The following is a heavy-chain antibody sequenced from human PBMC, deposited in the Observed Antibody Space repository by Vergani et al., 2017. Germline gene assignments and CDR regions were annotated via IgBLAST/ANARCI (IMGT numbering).Heavy chain of an antibody. J-gene: IGHJ6*02. CDR3: ARDGDSSGYYPYGMDV. V-gene: IGHV3-33*08. D-gene: IGHD3-22*01. CDR2: IWYDGSNK. Sequence: VQLVESGGGLVQPGGSLRLSCAASGFTFSSYGMHWVRQAPGKGLEWVAVIWYDGSNKYYADSVKGRFTISRDNSKNTLYLQMNSLRAEDTAVYYCARDGDSSGYYPYGMDVWGQGTTVTVSS. CDR1: GFTFSSYG.